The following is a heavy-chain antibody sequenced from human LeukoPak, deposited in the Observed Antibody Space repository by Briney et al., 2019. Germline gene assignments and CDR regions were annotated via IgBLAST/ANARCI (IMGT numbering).Heavy chain of an antibody. CDR2: IYYSGST. CDR3: ARGRYYESSGYFVYYFDY. D-gene: IGHD3-22*01. J-gene: IGHJ4*02. CDR1: GGSISSYY. V-gene: IGHV4-59*01. Sequence: SETLSLTCTVSGGSISSYYWSWIRQPPGKGLEWIGYIYYSGSTNYNPSLKSRVTISVDTSKNQFSLKVTSVTAADTAVYYCARGRYYESSGYFVYYFDYWGQGTLVTVSS.